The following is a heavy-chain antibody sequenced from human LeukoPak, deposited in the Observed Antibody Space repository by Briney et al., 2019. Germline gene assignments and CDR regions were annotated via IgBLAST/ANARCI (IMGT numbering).Heavy chain of an antibody. V-gene: IGHV3-15*01. J-gene: IGHJ3*02. CDR1: GFTFSNAW. D-gene: IGHD3-10*01. CDR3: TTLMMVRGVIITFAFDI. Sequence: GGALRLSCGASGFTFSNAWMSWGGQAPGKGVEGVGRIKSKTDGGTTDYAAHVRGRFTIAREESTHTLHLQINSLNSEDTAVYYCTTLMMVRGVIITFAFDIWGQGTMVTVSS. CDR2: IKSKTDGGTT.